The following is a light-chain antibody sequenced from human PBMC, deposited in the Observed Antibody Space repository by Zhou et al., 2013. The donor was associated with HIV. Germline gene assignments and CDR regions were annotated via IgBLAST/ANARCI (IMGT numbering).Light chain of an antibody. CDR2: GAS. V-gene: IGKV3-20*01. CDR1: QSVSNNY. CDR3: QQSRT. J-gene: IGKJ3*01. Sequence: EIVLTQSPGTLSLSPGERATLSCRASQSVSNNYLGWYQQKPGQAPRLLIYGASSRATGIPDRFSGSGSGTDFTLTISRLEPEDFAVYYCQQSRTFGPGTKVDIK.